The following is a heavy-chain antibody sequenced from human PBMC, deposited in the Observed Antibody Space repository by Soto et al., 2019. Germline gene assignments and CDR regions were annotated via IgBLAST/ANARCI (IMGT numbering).Heavy chain of an antibody. CDR1: GFTFSSYG. V-gene: IGHV3-33*01. Sequence: QVQLVESGGGVVQPGRSLRLSCAASGFTFSSYGMHWVRQAPGKGLEWVAVIWYDGSNKYYADSVKGRFTISRDNSKNTLYLQMNSLRAEDTAVYYCARESGRDILTGLHLDYFDYWGQGTLVTVSS. CDR3: ARESGRDILTGLHLDYFDY. D-gene: IGHD3-9*01. CDR2: IWYDGSNK. J-gene: IGHJ4*02.